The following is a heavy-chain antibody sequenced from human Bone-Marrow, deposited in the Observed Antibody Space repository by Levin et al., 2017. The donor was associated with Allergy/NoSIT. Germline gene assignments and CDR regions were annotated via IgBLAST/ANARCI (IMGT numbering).Heavy chain of an antibody. CDR3: VRGYKFGLADF. Sequence: GESLKISCAASGFTLSNYAMSWVRQAPGKGPEWVSIIYSSGKTDDADSVKGRFTISRDSFINTLYLQMTSLRADDTAMYYCVRGYKFGLADFWGQGTPVTVSS. CDR2: IYSSGKT. J-gene: IGHJ4*02. V-gene: IGHV3-53*01. CDR1: GFTLSNYA. D-gene: IGHD3-16*01.